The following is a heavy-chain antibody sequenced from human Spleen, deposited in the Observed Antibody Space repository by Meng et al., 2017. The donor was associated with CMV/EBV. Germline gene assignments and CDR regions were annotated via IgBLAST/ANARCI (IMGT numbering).Heavy chain of an antibody. CDR3: AKSDSRSLFSLSLN. V-gene: IGHV3-43*01. CDR2: ISWDGSST. CDR1: GFIFDDYT. D-gene: IGHD2-21*01. Sequence: GESLKISCAASGFIFDDYTMHWVRQAPGRGLEWVSLISWDGSSTHYIDSVKGRFTIFRDNAKNSLNLQMNSLRAEDTALYYCAKSDSRSLFSLSLNWGQGTLVTVSS. J-gene: IGHJ4*02.